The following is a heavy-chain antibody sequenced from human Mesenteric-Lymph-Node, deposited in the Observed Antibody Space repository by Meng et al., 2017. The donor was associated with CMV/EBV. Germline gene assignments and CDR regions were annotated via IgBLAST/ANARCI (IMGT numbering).Heavy chain of an antibody. CDR2: IYSDHTT. D-gene: IGHD6-19*01. CDR1: SFSIVDND. Sequence: GGSLRLSCTGSSFSIVDNDISWVRQAPGKGLEWVSIIYSDHTTYFADSVKGRFTLFRDIYKNILYLQMDSLRPEDTAVYYCATLIVVAASWGQGGLVTVSS. CDR3: ATLIVVAAS. J-gene: IGHJ5*02. V-gene: IGHV3-66*02.